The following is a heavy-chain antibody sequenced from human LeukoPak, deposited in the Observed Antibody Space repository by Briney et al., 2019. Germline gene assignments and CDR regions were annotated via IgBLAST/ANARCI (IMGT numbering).Heavy chain of an antibody. CDR1: GYTFTSYA. J-gene: IGHJ3*01. Sequence: ASVKVSCKASGYTFTSYAMHWVRQAPGQRLEWMGWINAGNGNTKYSQKFQGRVTITRDTSASTAYMELSSLRSEDTAVYYCARDPLAVAGIDAFDFWGQGTVVTVSS. D-gene: IGHD6-19*01. CDR2: INAGNGNT. CDR3: ARDPLAVAGIDAFDF. V-gene: IGHV1-3*01.